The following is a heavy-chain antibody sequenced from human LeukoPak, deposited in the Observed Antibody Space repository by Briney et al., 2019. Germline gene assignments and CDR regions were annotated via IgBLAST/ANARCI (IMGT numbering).Heavy chain of an antibody. CDR2: MNPNNGGT. CDR1: GYTLTGYH. J-gene: IGHJ4*02. V-gene: IGHV1-2*02. Sequence: ASVKVSCKASGYTLTGYHMHWVRQAPGQGPEWMGWMNPNNGGTNYAQKFQGRVTMTRDTSISTAYMELSSLRSDDTAVYYCTRGPRGYYFDCWGQGTLVTVSS. CDR3: TRGPRGYYFDC. D-gene: IGHD3-10*01.